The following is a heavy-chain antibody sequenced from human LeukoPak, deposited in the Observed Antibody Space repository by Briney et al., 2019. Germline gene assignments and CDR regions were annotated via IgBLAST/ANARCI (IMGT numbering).Heavy chain of an antibody. CDR3: ARELLRSDGFDF. J-gene: IGHJ4*02. Sequence: ASVKVSCKASGYTFTTYSMHWVRQAPGQRLEWMGWINAGNGNTKYSQKFQGRVTITRDTSASTAYMELSSLRSEDTAVYYCARELLRSDGFDFWGLGTLVTVSS. D-gene: IGHD1-26*01. CDR2: INAGNGNT. CDR1: GYTFTTYS. V-gene: IGHV1-3*01.